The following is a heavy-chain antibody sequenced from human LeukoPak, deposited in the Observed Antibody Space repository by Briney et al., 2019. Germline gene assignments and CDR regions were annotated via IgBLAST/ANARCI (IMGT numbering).Heavy chain of an antibody. CDR1: GDSASSNSAA. V-gene: IGHV6-1*01. D-gene: IGHD3-9*01. J-gene: IGHJ3*02. Sequence: SQTLSLTCAISGDSASSNSAAWHWIRQSPSRGLEWLGRTYYRSKWYNDYAVSVKSRITINPDTSKNQFSLQLNSVTPEDTAVYYCARVRFDILTGYLAFDIWGQGTMVTVSS. CDR3: ARVRFDILTGYLAFDI. CDR2: TYYRSKWYN.